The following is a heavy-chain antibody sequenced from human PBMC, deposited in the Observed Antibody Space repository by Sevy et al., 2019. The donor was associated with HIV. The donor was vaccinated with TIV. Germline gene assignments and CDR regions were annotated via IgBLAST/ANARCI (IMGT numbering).Heavy chain of an antibody. D-gene: IGHD6-19*01. CDR1: GFTFSSYD. Sequence: GGSLRLSCAASGFTFSSYDMHWVRQATGKGLEWVSAIGTAGDTYYPGSVKGRFTISRENAKNSLYLQMNSLIAGDTAVYYCARGGLGPVAGTRIYYYYMDVWGKGTTVTVS. V-gene: IGHV3-13*01. CDR3: ARGGLGPVAGTRIYYYYMDV. J-gene: IGHJ6*03. CDR2: IGTAGDT.